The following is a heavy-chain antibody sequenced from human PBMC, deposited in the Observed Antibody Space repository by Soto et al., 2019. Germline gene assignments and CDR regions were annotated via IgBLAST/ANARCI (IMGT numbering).Heavy chain of an antibody. Sequence: SETLSLTCAVSGGAFTSNNWWTWVRQPPGQGLEWIGEIYRTGSTNYNPSLKSRVTISLDKSENQFSLQVTSLTAADTAVYYCASRDPGTSVDYWGQGTLVTVSS. J-gene: IGHJ4*02. CDR3: ASRDPGTSVDY. CDR2: IYRTGST. CDR1: GGAFTSNNW. D-gene: IGHD1-7*01. V-gene: IGHV4-4*02.